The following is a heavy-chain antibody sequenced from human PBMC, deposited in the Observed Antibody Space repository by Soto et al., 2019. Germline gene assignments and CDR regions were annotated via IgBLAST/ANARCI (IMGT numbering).Heavy chain of an antibody. Sequence: EVQLVESGGGLVQPGGSLRLSCEASGFTFSSYSMNWVRQAPGKGLEWVSYISSSSSTIYYADSVKGRFTISRDNAKNSLYLQMNSLRDEDTAVYYCAREAGTWHLPLNWFDPWGQGTLVTVSS. CDR2: ISSSSSTI. D-gene: IGHD6-19*01. V-gene: IGHV3-48*02. J-gene: IGHJ5*02. CDR3: AREAGTWHLPLNWFDP. CDR1: GFTFSSYS.